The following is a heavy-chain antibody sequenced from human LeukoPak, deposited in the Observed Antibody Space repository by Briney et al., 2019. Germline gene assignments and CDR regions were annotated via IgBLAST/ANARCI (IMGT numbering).Heavy chain of an antibody. CDR1: GYTFTSYY. J-gene: IGHJ5*02. CDR2: INPSGGST. CDR3: ARGRALGSPRGWFDP. V-gene: IGHV1-46*01. Sequence: ASVKVSCKASGYTFTSYYMHWVRQAPGQGLEWMGIINPSGGSTSYAQKFQGRVTMTRDMSTSTVYMELSSLGSEDTAVYYCARGRALGSPRGWFDPWGQGTLVTVSS.